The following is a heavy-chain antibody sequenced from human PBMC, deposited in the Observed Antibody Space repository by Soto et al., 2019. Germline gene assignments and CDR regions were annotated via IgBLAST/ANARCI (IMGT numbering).Heavy chain of an antibody. CDR3: AKLDLGYCSSTSYRAFDP. D-gene: IGHD2-2*01. CDR2: ISGSGGST. CDR1: GFTFSGFA. V-gene: IGHV3-23*01. Sequence: GGSLRLSCAASGFTFSGFAMSWVRQAPGKGLEWVSGISGSGGSTYHADSVKGRFTISRDNSKNTLYLQMNSLRAEDTAVYYCAKLDLGYCSSTSYRAFDPWGQGTLVTVSS. J-gene: IGHJ5*02.